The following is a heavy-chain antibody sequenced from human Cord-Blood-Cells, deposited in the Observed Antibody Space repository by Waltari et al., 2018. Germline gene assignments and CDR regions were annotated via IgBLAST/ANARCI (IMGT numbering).Heavy chain of an antibody. CDR3: ARVNDFWSGYYYYYYYGMDV. CDR2: INHRGST. Sequence: QVQLQQWGAGLLKPSATLSLTCAVYGGSFSGSYWSWIRPPPGKGLGWIGEINHRGSTNYNPSLKSRVTISVDTSKNQFSLKLSSVTAADTAVYYCARVNDFWSGYYYYYYYGMDVWGQGTTVTVSS. CDR1: GGSFSGSY. J-gene: IGHJ6*02. V-gene: IGHV4-34*01. D-gene: IGHD3-3*01.